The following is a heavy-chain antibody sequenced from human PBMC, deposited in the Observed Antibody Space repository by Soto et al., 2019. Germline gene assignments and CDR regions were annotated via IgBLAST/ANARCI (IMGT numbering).Heavy chain of an antibody. J-gene: IGHJ4*02. CDR1: GLNFEKCS. V-gene: IGHV3-21*04. CDR2: IGPSSTYI. Sequence: PGGSLRLSCAASGLNFEKCSMNWVRQPPGKGPEWLASIGPSSTYIRYADSVKGRFTISRDNARNSLSLQMMNLRADDTAIYYCATDTGDIEVVPATTWGQGTLVTVSS. CDR3: ATDTGDIEVVPATT. D-gene: IGHD2-15*01.